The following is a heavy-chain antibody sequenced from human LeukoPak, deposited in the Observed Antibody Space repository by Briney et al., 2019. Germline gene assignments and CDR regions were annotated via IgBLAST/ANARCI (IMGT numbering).Heavy chain of an antibody. CDR1: GFTFSSYA. D-gene: IGHD3-10*01. V-gene: IGHV3-30*15. Sequence: PGGSLRLSCAASGFTFSSYAMYWVRQAPGKGLEWVSLISKDGSNEDHADSVKGRFTISRDNSKDTLYLRMSSLRVEDTAVYYCAREAYYGSGRSRQPSPVWGQGTLVTVSS. CDR2: ISKDGSNE. J-gene: IGHJ4*02. CDR3: AREAYYGSGRSRQPSPV.